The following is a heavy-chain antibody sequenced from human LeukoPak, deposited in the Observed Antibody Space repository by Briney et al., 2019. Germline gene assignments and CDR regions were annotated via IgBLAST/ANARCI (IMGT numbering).Heavy chain of an antibody. CDR2: IYSGGST. J-gene: IGHJ4*02. CDR3: ARDGPYSGSYSLDY. CDR1: GFTVSSNY. Sequence: GGSLRLSCAASGFTVSSNYMSWVRQAPGKGLEWVSVIYSGGSTYYADSVKGRFTISRDNSKNTLYLQMNSLRAEDTAVYYCARDGPYSGSYSLDYWGQGTLVTVSS. D-gene: IGHD1-26*01. V-gene: IGHV3-66*01.